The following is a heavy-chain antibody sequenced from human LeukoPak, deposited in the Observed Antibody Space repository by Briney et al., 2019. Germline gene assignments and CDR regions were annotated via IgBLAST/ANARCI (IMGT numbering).Heavy chain of an antibody. CDR1: GFTFSSYG. J-gene: IGHJ4*02. CDR2: ISYDGSNK. Sequence: GGSLRLSCAASGFTFSSYGMHWVRQAPGKGLEWVAVISYDGSNKYYADSVKGRFTISRDNSKNTLYLQMNSLRAEDTAVYYCAKGVDTMVRGVIGNFDYWGQGTLVTVSS. D-gene: IGHD3-10*01. V-gene: IGHV3-30*18. CDR3: AKGVDTMVRGVIGNFDY.